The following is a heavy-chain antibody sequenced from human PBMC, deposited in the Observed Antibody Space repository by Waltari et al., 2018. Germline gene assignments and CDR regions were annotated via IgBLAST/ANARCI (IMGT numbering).Heavy chain of an antibody. J-gene: IGHJ5*02. CDR1: GGSISGYY. Sequence: QVQLQESGPGLVKPSETLSLTCTVSGGSISGYYWSWIRQPPGKGLEWIGYIYYSGSTNYNPSLKSRVTISVDTSKNQFSLKLSSVTAADTAVYYCARGVSWVRGVMGWFDPWGQGTLVTVSS. V-gene: IGHV4-59*01. D-gene: IGHD3-10*01. CDR2: IYYSGST. CDR3: ARGVSWVRGVMGWFDP.